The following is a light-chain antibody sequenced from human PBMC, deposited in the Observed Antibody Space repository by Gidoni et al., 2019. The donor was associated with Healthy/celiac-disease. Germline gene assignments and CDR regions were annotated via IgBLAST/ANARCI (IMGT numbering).Light chain of an antibody. J-gene: IGKJ1*01. CDR2: WAS. CDR1: QSVLYISNNQNY. Sequence: QSVLYISNNQNYLAWYQQKPGQPPKLLIYWASTRESGVTDRFSGSGSGTDFTLTSSSLQDEDVAVYYWQQYYSTPWTFGQGTKVEIK. CDR3: QQYYSTPWT. V-gene: IGKV4-1*01.